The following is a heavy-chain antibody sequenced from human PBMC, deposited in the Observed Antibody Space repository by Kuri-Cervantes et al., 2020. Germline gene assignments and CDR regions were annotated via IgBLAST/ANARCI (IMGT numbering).Heavy chain of an antibody. V-gene: IGHV4-39*07. D-gene: IGHD3-16*02. Sequence: SETLSLTCTVSGGSISSSSYYWGWIRQPPGKGLEWIGSIYHSGSTYYNPSLKSRVTISVDKSKNQFSLKLSSVTAADTAVYYCARVVGDYWGQGTLVTVSS. CDR2: IYHSGST. CDR1: GGSISSSSYY. J-gene: IGHJ4*02. CDR3: ARVVGDY.